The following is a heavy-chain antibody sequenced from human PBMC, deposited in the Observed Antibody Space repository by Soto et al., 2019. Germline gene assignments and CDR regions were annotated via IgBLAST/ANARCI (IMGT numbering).Heavy chain of an antibody. J-gene: IGHJ6*02. CDR2: IYSSENT. V-gene: IGHV4-39*01. CDR1: GGFVSSSSYS. CDR3: ARGGRMGTLLSYYYGMDV. D-gene: IGHD1-1*01. Sequence: SQTLPLTCSVSGGFVSSSSYSWGWIRQSPGKGLEWIGTIYSSENTYYNPSLLSRVTISVDTSKNEFSLRLSSVTAADTASYYCARGGRMGTLLSYYYGMDVWGQGTTVTVSS.